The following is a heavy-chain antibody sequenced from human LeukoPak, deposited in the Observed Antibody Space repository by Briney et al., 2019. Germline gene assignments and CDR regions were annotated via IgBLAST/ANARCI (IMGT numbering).Heavy chain of an antibody. V-gene: IGHV4-38-2*02. D-gene: IGHD6-19*01. CDR1: GYSITNGYY. CDR3: ARDLLHNSGGQY. Sequence: SETLSLTCAVSGYSITNGYYWAWIRQSPGKGLEWIGNIYYSGNTYYNPSLKSRVTISVDTSKNQFSLMLSSVTAADTAVYYCARDLLHNSGGQYWGQGTLVTVSS. CDR2: IYYSGNT. J-gene: IGHJ1*01.